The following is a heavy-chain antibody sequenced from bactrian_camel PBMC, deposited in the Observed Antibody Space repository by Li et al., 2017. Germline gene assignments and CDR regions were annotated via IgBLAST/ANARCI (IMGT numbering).Heavy chain of an antibody. CDR2: IATSGGST. CDR1: GEMDGTYC. D-gene: IGHD6*01. V-gene: IGHV3S54*01. Sequence: HVQLVESGGGSVQAGGSLRLSCGASGEMDGTYCLGWFRQAPGKEREPVTTIATSGGSTYYLPSVKGRFTVSRDINKNTLFLQMNSLKTEDTAVYYCALGSSSQSTMTARGQGTQVTVS. J-gene: IGHJ4*01.